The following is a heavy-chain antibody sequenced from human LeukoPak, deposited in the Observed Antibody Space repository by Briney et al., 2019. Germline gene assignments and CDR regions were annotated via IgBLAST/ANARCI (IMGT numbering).Heavy chain of an antibody. CDR2: ISGSGGAT. CDR3: AKSNGYGLVDI. CDR1: GFTFNTYG. V-gene: IGHV3-23*01. D-gene: IGHD3-10*01. Sequence: GGSLRLSCAASGFTFNTYGMSWVRQAPGKGLEWVSGISGSGGATYYADSVKGRFTVSRDDPHNTLYLQMNSVRAEDTAVYYCAKSNGYGLVDIWGQGTMVTVSS. J-gene: IGHJ3*02.